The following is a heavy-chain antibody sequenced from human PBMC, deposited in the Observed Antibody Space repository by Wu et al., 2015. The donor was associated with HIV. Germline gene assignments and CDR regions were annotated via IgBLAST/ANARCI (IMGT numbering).Heavy chain of an antibody. CDR2: VNPNSGGT. Sequence: QVQLVQSGAEVKKPGASVKVSCKASGYTFTGYYIHWVRQAPGQGLEWMGWVNPNSGGTKYAQKFQGRVTMTRDTSNSTVYMELSRLRSDDTAVYYCARALGYCSSSSCYPTPLYFDYWGQGTLVTVSS. V-gene: IGHV1-2*02. J-gene: IGHJ4*02. D-gene: IGHD2-2*01. CDR1: GYTFTGYY. CDR3: ARALGYCSSSSCYPTPLYFDY.